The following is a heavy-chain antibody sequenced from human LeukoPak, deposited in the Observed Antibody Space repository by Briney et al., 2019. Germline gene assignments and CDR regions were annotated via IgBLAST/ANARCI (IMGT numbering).Heavy chain of an antibody. D-gene: IGHD1-26*01. Sequence: PSETLSLTCTVSGGSISSYYWSWIRQPPGKGLEWIGYIYYSGSTNYNPSLKSRVTISVDKSKNQFSLKLSSVTAADTAVYYCARDGAGGGATESLRDYYYYYMDVWGKGTTVTVSS. CDR1: GGSISSYY. CDR2: IYYSGST. CDR3: ARDGAGGGATESLRDYYYYYMDV. J-gene: IGHJ6*03. V-gene: IGHV4-59*12.